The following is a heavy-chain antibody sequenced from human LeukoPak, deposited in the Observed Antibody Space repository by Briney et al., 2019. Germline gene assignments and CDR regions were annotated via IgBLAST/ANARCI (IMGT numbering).Heavy chain of an antibody. D-gene: IGHD3-10*01. CDR2: IYYSGST. CDR1: GGSISSSSYY. J-gene: IGHJ4*02. CDR3: ARLPYYYGSGNSY. V-gene: IGHV4-39*01. Sequence: SETLSLSCTVSGGSISSSSYYWGWIRQPPGKGLEWVGSIYYSGSTYYNPPLKSRVTISVDTSKNQFSLKLSSVTAADTAVYYCARLPYYYGSGNSYWGQGTLVTVSS.